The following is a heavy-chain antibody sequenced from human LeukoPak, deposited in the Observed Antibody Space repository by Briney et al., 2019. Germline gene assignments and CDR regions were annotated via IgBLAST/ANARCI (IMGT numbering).Heavy chain of an antibody. V-gene: IGHV3-74*01. J-gene: IGHJ5*02. CDR3: ARDVPHNWFDT. Sequence: GGSLRLSCAASGITFGNNWMHWVRQAPGKGLVWISRINSDGGGAIYADSVKGRFTVSRDNAKNTLYLQMYSLRAEDTAVYYCARDVPHNWFDTWGQGTLVTVSS. CDR2: INSDGGGA. CDR1: GITFGNNW.